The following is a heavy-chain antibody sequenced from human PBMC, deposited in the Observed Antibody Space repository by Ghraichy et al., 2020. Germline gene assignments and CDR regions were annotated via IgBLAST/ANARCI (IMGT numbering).Heavy chain of an antibody. CDR1: GYTFINYA. CDR3: ARGGRFGELFFLDY. D-gene: IGHD3-10*01. CDR2: INAGTGNT. J-gene: IGHJ4*02. Sequence: ASVKVSCKASGYTFINYAIHWVRQAPGQGLEWMGWINAGTGNTKYSQKFQGRVTISRDTSASTAYMELSSLTFEDTAVYYCARGGRFGELFFLDYWGQGTLVTVSS. V-gene: IGHV1-3*01.